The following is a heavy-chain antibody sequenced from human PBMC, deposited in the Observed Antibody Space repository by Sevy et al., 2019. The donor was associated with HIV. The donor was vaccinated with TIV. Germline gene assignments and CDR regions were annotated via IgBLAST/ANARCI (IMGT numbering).Heavy chain of an antibody. J-gene: IGHJ6*02. CDR1: GFTFTYAW. Sequence: GGSLRLSCAASGFTFTYAWMSWVRQAPGKGLEWVGRIKSKADGGTTDYAAPVKGRFTISRDDSKNTLYLQVNSLKTEDTAVYYCATDPIIVLLVTDGMDVWGQGTTVTVSS. CDR2: IKSKADGGTT. CDR3: ATDPIIVLLVTDGMDV. V-gene: IGHV3-15*01. D-gene: IGHD2-8*02.